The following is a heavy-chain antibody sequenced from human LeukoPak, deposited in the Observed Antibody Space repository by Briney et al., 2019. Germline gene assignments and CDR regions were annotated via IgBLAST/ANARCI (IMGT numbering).Heavy chain of an antibody. V-gene: IGHV4-4*07. CDR1: GGSISSYY. J-gene: IGHJ4*02. D-gene: IGHD1-14*01. CDR3: ARVAPSITGPRHEFDY. CDR2: IYSSGST. Sequence: SETLSLTCTVSGGSISSYYWSWIRQPAGKGLEWIGRIYSSGSTNYNPSLKSRVTISVDTSKNQFSLKLSSVTAADTAVYYCARVAPSITGPRHEFDYWGQGTLVTVSS.